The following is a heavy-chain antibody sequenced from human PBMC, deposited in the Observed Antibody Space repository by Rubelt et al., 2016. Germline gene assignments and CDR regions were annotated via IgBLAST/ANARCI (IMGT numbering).Heavy chain of an antibody. J-gene: IGHJ4*02. V-gene: IGHV3-7*03. Sequence: EVQLVESGGGLVQPGGSLRLSCAASGFTFSSYWMSWVRQAPGKGLEWVANIKQDGSEKYYVDSVKGRFTISRDNAKNSLYLQMNSLRAEDTAVYYCARVGMSLGAYGDYARWGQGTLVTVSS. CDR1: GFTFSSYW. CDR3: ARVGMSLGAYGDYAR. CDR2: IKQDGSEK. D-gene: IGHD4-17*01.